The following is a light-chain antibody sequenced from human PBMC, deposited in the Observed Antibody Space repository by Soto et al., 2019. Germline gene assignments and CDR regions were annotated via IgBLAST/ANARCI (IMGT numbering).Light chain of an antibody. CDR3: YSYAGTSTYV. Sequence: QSALTQPASVAGSPGQSITISCTGTSSDVGTYNLVSWYQQLPDKAPKLIIHEVNKRPSGVSTRFSGSKSGNTAYLTISGLQVDDDADYHCYSYAGTSTYVFGTGTKVTV. CDR2: EVN. J-gene: IGLJ1*01. V-gene: IGLV2-23*02. CDR1: SSDVGTYNL.